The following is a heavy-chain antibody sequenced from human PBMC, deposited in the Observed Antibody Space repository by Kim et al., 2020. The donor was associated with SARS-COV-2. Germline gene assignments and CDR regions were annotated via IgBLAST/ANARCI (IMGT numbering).Heavy chain of an antibody. CDR2: FDPEDGEP. Sequence: ASVKVSCKVSGSSLRGLWIHWVRQVPGKGLQWVGGFDPEDGEPLYTVNLQRRVTMTADTSSDTVYMEVRSLTSEDTAIYFCARLVSYSGYDYEGGAFDSWGPGTLVIVSS. CDR3: ARLVSYSGYDYEGGAFDS. CDR1: GSSLRGLW. V-gene: IGHV1-24*01. J-gene: IGHJ4*02. D-gene: IGHD5-12*01.